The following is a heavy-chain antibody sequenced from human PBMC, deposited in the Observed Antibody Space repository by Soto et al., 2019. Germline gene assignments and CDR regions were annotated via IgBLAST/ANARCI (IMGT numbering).Heavy chain of an antibody. D-gene: IGHD2-2*01. CDR3: ARRHSKDIVVVPAAIRRGVLDY. CDR1: GGSISSSNW. J-gene: IGHJ4*02. Sequence: QVQLQESGPGLVKPSGTLSLTCAVSGGSISSSNWWSWVRQPPGKGLEWIGEIYHSGSTNYNPSLKSRVTISVDKSKNQFSLKLSSVTAADTAVYYCARRHSKDIVVVPAAIRRGVLDYWGQGTLVTVSS. V-gene: IGHV4-4*02. CDR2: IYHSGST.